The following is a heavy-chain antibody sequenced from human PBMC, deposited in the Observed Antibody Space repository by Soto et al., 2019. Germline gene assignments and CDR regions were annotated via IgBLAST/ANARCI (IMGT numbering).Heavy chain of an antibody. CDR1: GFTFSSYE. J-gene: IGHJ5*02. V-gene: IGHV3-48*03. CDR3: ARDLSGDWNYDFHPWS. CDR2: ISSSGSTI. Sequence: EVQLVESGGGLVQPGGSLRLSCAASGFTFSSYEMTWVRQAPGKGLEWVSYISSSGSTIYYADSVKGRFTISRDNAKNSLYLQMNSLRAEDTAVYYCARDLSGDWNYDFHPWSWGQGTLVTVSS. D-gene: IGHD3-3*01.